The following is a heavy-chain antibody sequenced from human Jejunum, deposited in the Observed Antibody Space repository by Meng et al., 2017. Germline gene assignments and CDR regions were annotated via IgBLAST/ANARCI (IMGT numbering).Heavy chain of an antibody. J-gene: IGHJ5*01. Sequence: GESLKISCAASGFTFSSDWMSWVRQAPGKGLEWVAKIKQDGSDKYYVDSVKGRFTISRDNAKNSLFLQMDGLRAEGTAVYYCARGVYQHESWGQGTLVTVSS. D-gene: IGHD3-16*01. CDR2: IKQDGSDK. CDR1: GFTFSSDW. V-gene: IGHV3-7*01. CDR3: ARGVYQHES.